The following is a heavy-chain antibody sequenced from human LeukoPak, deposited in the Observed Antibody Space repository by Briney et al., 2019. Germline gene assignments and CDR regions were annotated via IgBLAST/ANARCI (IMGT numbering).Heavy chain of an antibody. V-gene: IGHV1-46*01. CDR1: GYTFTSYY. CDR2: INTSGGST. D-gene: IGHD3-10*01. Sequence: ASVKVSCKASGYTFTSYYMHWVRQAPGQGLEWMGIINTSGGSTSYAQKFQGRVTMTRDMSTSTVYMELSSLRSEDTAVYYCARAQGGITMPIDYWGQGTLVTVSS. CDR3: ARAQGGITMPIDY. J-gene: IGHJ4*02.